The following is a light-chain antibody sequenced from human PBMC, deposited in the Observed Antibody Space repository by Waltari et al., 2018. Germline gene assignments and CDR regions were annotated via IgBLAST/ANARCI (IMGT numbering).Light chain of an antibody. V-gene: IGLV2-14*01. CDR2: DVT. CDR3: CSYTTSSAWV. CDR1: RSDVGVYTY. J-gene: IGLJ3*02. Sequence: QSALTQPASVSGSPGPPITISCTGTRSDVGVYTYVSWYQQNPGKAPKLMIYDVTKRPSGVSDRFSGSKSGNTASLTISGLQAEDEADYYCCSYTTSSAWVFGGGTKLTVL.